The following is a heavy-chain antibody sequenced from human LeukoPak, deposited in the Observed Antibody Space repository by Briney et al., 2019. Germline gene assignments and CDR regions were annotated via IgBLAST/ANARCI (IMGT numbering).Heavy chain of an antibody. J-gene: IGHJ4*02. CDR3: PNDASYSSGWFDY. Sequence: GGSLRLSCAASGFTFSSYAMSWVRQAPGKGLEWVSAISGSGGSTYYADSVKGRFTISRDNSKNTLYLQMNSLRAEATAVYYCPNDASYSSGWFDYWGQGTLVTVSS. D-gene: IGHD6-19*01. CDR2: ISGSGGST. CDR1: GFTFSSYA. V-gene: IGHV3-23*01.